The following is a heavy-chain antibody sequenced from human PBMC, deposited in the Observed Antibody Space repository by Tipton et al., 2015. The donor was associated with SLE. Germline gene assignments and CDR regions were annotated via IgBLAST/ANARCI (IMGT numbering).Heavy chain of an antibody. J-gene: IGHJ4*02. V-gene: IGHV1-2*02. CDR1: GDTFDGRY. D-gene: IGHD5-18*01. CDR3: AKASAIIQLWLHADY. Sequence: QLVQSGAEVKKPGASVKISCKTSGDTFDGRYIHWVRQAPGQGLEWMGWVNPKSGVTNDAQKFQGRVTMTRDTAIRTAYMELRRLGYDDTAVYYCAKASAIIQLWLHADYWGQGTLVTVSS. CDR2: VNPKSGVT.